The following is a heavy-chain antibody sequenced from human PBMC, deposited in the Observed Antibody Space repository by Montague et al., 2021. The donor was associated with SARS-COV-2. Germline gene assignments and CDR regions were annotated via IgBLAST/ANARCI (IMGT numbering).Heavy chain of an antibody. CDR3: ARHFPVQGLRYSYYGMDV. CDR1: GDSVARIRRG. J-gene: IGHJ6*02. CDR2: LCYKTKWYN. Sequence: CAISGDSVARIRRGWEEHTQALQYVSKWLGSLCYKTKWYNDYAVXVKSRITINPDTSKNQFSLQLNSVTPEDAAVYYCARHFPVQGLRYSYYGMDVWGQGTTVTVSS. D-gene: IGHD4-11*01. V-gene: IGHV6-1*01.